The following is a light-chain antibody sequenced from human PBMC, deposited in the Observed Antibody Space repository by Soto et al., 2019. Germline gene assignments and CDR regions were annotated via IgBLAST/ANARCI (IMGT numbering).Light chain of an antibody. CDR3: QQYKDWRT. CDR1: QSVGSN. CDR2: GAS. J-gene: IGKJ1*01. V-gene: IGKV3-15*01. Sequence: EIVMTQSPATLSVSPGERVTLSCRASQSVGSNLAWYQQKPGQTPRLLVFGASTRATGIPARVSGSGSGTEFTLTISSLQSEDFAVYYCQQYKDWRTFGQGTKVEIK.